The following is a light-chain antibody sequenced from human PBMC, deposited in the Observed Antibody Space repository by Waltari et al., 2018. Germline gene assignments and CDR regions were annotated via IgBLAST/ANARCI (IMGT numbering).Light chain of an antibody. CDR3: QQRSHWA. V-gene: IGKV3-11*01. CDR2: DAC. CDR1: QSVRGD. Sequence: ESVLTQSPATLSLSPGETATLPCRASQSVRGDLAWYQQKLGQAPRLLIYDACNRAAGIPARFRGSGSGTDFTLTISSLEPEDFAVYYCQQRSHWAFGQGTKVEIK. J-gene: IGKJ1*01.